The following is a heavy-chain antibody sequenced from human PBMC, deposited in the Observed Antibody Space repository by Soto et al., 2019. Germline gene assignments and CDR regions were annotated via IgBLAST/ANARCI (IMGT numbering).Heavy chain of an antibody. CDR2: IIPIFGTA. V-gene: IGHV1-69*13. D-gene: IGHD3-22*01. J-gene: IGHJ4*02. Sequence: SVKVSCKASGGTFSSYAISWVRQAPGQGLEWMGGIIPIFGTANYAQKFQGRVTITADESTSTAYMELSSLRSEDTAVYYCARDPLVDRNEVTSVVITPGFDYWGQRTLVTVSS. CDR1: GGTFSSYA. CDR3: ARDPLVDRNEVTSVVITPGFDY.